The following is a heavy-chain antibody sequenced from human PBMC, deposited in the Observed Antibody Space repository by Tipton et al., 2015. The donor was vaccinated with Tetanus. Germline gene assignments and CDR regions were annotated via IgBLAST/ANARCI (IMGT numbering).Heavy chain of an antibody. Sequence: TLSLTCTVSGGSISSSSYYWGWIRQPPGKVLEWIGSIYYSGSTYYNPSLTSRVTISVDTPKNRFSLKLSSVTAADTAVYYCARAPYCSSTSCSKYGMDVWGQGTTVTVSS. CDR2: IYYSGST. J-gene: IGHJ6*02. D-gene: IGHD2-2*01. CDR3: ARAPYCSSTSCSKYGMDV. CDR1: GGSISSSSYY. V-gene: IGHV4-39*01.